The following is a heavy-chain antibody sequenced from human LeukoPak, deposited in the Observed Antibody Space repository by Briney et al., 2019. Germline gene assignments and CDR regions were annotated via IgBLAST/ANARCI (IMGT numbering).Heavy chain of an antibody. J-gene: IGHJ4*02. CDR2: INPDGSGK. Sequence: GGSLRLSCAASGFTFNSYWMIWVRQAPGMGLEWVANINPDGSGKYYVDSVKGRFTISRDNAKKSLYLQMNSLRAADTAVYYCASKQGDYWGQGTLVTVSS. CDR3: ASKQGDY. V-gene: IGHV3-7*01. CDR1: GFTFNSYW.